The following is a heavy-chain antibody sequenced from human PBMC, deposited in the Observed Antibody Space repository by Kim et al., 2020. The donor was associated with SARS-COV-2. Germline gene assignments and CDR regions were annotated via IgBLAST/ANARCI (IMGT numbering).Heavy chain of an antibody. V-gene: IGHV3-33*01. Sequence: NKNYADSGKGRFTISRDNSKSTLYLQMNSLRAEDTAVYYCARDINVGMDVWGQGTTVTVSS. J-gene: IGHJ6*02. CDR3: ARDINVGMDV. CDR2: NK.